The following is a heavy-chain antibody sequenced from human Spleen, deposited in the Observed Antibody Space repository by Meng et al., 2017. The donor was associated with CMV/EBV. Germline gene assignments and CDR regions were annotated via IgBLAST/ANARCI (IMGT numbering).Heavy chain of an antibody. Sequence: ASVKVSCKASGYTFTTFYMHWLRQAPGQGLEWMGIITPSDGTTIYAQKFQGRVTMTRDTSTSTVYMELSSLRSEDTALYYCARDFGSGCDYWGQGTLVTVSS. CDR1: GYTFTTFY. CDR3: ARDFGSGCDY. D-gene: IGHD3-3*01. V-gene: IGHV1-46*01. CDR2: ITPSDGTT. J-gene: IGHJ4*02.